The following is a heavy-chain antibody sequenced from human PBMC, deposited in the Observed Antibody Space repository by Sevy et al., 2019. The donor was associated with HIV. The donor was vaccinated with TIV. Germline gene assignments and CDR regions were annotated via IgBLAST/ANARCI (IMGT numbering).Heavy chain of an antibody. CDR1: GLSFSNAW. J-gene: IGHJ4*02. D-gene: IGHD3-22*01. Sequence: GGSLRLSCAASGLSFSNAWMAWVRQAPGKGLEWVGRIRRETGGGTTDFAEFGKGKFTISRDDPKTTRYLQMNSLKTEDTAVYYCAIDHRRDGMIVVPFEKWGLGTLVTVSS. CDR2: IRRETGGGTT. CDR3: AIDHRRDGMIVVPFEK. V-gene: IGHV3-15*01.